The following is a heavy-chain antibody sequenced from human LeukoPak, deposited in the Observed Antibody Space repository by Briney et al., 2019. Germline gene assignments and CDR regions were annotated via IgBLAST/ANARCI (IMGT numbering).Heavy chain of an antibody. J-gene: IGHJ4*02. Sequence: SETLSLTCAVYGGSFSGYYWSWIRQPPGKGLEWIGEINHSGSTNYNPSLKSRVTISVDTSKNQFSLKLSSVTAADTAVYYCARTSWGIDYWGQGTLVTVPS. V-gene: IGHV4-34*01. CDR1: GGSFSGYY. D-gene: IGHD7-27*01. CDR2: INHSGST. CDR3: ARTSWGIDY.